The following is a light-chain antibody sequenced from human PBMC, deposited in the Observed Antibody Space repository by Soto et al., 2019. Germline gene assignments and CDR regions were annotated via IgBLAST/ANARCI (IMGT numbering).Light chain of an antibody. CDR3: QQYNNFPPNT. CDR2: GAS. V-gene: IGKV3D-7*01. Sequence: EVVMTQSPATLSLVSGSIATLSCRASQRVSSSNLAWYQQKPGQAPRLPIYGASTRATGIPARFSGSGSGTDVTLTISSLEPEDFAVYYGQQYNNFPPNTFVQGTRLEIK. CDR1: QRVSSSN. J-gene: IGKJ5*01.